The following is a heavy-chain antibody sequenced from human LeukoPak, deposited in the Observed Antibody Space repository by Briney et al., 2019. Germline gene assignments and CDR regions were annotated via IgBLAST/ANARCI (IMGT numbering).Heavy chain of an antibody. D-gene: IGHD1-26*01. J-gene: IGHJ4*02. CDR2: ISYDGSNK. CDR3: ARVATGSYHFDY. CDR1: GFTFSSYG. V-gene: IGHV3-30*03. Sequence: GGSLRLSCAASGFTFSSYGMHWVRQAPGKGLEWVAVISYDGSNKYYADSVKSRFTISRDNSKNTLYLQMNSLRVEDTAVYYCARVATGSYHFDYWGQGTLVTVSS.